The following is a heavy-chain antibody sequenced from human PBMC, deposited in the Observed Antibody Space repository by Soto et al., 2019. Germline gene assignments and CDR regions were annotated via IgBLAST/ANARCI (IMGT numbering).Heavy chain of an antibody. V-gene: IGHV4-38-2*01. D-gene: IGHD2-15*01. CDR3: ARARWYDAFDV. J-gene: IGHJ3*01. Sequence: SETLSLTCAVSGVFISSGNYWGWIRKPPGKGLEWIGSIFHGGNTYYNPSLKSRVTISVDMSKNQFSLKLNSVTAADTAVYYCARARWYDAFDVWGQGTVVTVSS. CDR1: GVFISSGNY. CDR2: IFHGGNT.